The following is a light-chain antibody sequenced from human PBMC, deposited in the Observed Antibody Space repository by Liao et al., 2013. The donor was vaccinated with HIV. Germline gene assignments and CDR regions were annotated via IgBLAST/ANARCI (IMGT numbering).Light chain of an antibody. V-gene: IGLV3-21*01. Sequence: SYVLTQPPSVSVAPGKTARITCGGNNIGSKSVHWYQQKPGQAPVLVIYSDTDRPSGIPERFSGSNSGNTATLTISRVEAGDEADYYCQVWDSNTDYVFGTGTKVTVL. J-gene: IGLJ1*01. CDR2: SDT. CDR1: NIGSKS. CDR3: QVWDSNTDYV.